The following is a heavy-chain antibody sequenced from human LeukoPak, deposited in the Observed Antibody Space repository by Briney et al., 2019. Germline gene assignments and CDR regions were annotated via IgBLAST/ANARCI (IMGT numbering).Heavy chain of an antibody. CDR2: INHNGEAI. CDR3: ARDYDWAFDF. J-gene: IGHJ4*02. D-gene: IGHD3-9*01. Sequence: KSSETLSLTCAVYGGSFSGYYWSWIRQPPGKGLEWIAYINHNGEAIYYPDFVKGRFIISRDNAKNSLFLQMNDLRDEDTAVYYCARDYDWAFDFWGQGTRVTVSS. CDR1: GGSFSGYY. V-gene: IGHV3-11*04.